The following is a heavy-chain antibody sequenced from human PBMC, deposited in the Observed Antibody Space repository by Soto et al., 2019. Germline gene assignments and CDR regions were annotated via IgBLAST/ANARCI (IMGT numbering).Heavy chain of an antibody. CDR1: NGSISGFY. D-gene: IGHD1-26*01. J-gene: IGHJ4*02. V-gene: IGHV4-59*12. CDR3: VRVGVGIGNHFDS. CDR2: IHYSGRT. Sequence: TSETLSLTCSVSNGSISGFYWTWIRQPPGKILEWIGYIHYSGRTDYNPSLTSRATMSVDTSKNQFSLNLKSITAADTAVYYCVRVGVGIGNHFDSWGRGTLVTVSS.